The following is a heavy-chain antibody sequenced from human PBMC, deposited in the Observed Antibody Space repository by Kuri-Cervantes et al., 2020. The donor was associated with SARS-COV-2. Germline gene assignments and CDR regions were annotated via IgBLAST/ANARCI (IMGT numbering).Heavy chain of an antibody. J-gene: IGHJ6*03. V-gene: IGHV4-4*07. CDR1: GRPIRSYY. Sequence: LSLPCTFSGRPIRSYYLSWIRQPAGKGLEWIGRIYTSGSTNYNPSLKSRVTMSVDTSKNRFPLKLSSVTAADTAVYYCARVVPSADEGLFYYYMDVWGKGTTVTVSS. CDR2: IYTSGST. D-gene: IGHD2-2*01. CDR3: ARVVPSADEGLFYYYMDV.